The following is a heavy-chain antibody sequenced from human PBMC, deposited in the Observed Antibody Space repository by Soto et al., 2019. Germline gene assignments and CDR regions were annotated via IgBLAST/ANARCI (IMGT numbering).Heavy chain of an antibody. D-gene: IGHD2-15*01. CDR1: GFTFSDYA. Sequence: GGSLRLSCAASGFTFSDYAMSWVRQAPGKGLEWVSGLGGSNSDTHYAASVEGRFTVSRDNSKSTLFLQMNSLRVEDTAVYYCAKDKVDHNSVWDPFDIWGQGTLVTVSS. CDR2: LGGSNSDT. V-gene: IGHV3-23*01. CDR3: AKDKVDHNSVWDPFDI. J-gene: IGHJ3*02.